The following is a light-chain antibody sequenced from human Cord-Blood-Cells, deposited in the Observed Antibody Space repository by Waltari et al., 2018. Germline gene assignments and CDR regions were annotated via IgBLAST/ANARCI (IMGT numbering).Light chain of an antibody. Sequence: DIVMTQSPDSLAVSLCEMAPINCKSSQSVLYSSNNKNYLAWYQLKPGQPPKLLIYWASTRESGVPVRFSGSGSGTDFTLTISSLQAEDVAVYYCQQYYSTPRTFGQGTKVEIK. CDR2: WAS. CDR3: QQYYSTPRT. J-gene: IGKJ1*01. CDR1: QSVLYSSNNKNY. V-gene: IGKV4-1*01.